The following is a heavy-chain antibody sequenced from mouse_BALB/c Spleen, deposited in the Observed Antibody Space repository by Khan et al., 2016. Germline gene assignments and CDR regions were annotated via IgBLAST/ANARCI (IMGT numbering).Heavy chain of an antibody. CDR1: GYTFTSYW. V-gene: IGHV1S127*01. CDR3: TSTGVATDY. CDR2: IDPSDSYT. Sequence: QVQLQQPGAELVKPGASVKMSCKASGYTFTSYWMHWVKQRPGQGLEWIGVIDPSDSYTSYNQKFKGKATLTVDTSSSTAYMQLSSLTSEDSAVYYCTSTGVATDYWGQGTTLTVST. D-gene: IGHD1-1*01. J-gene: IGHJ2*01.